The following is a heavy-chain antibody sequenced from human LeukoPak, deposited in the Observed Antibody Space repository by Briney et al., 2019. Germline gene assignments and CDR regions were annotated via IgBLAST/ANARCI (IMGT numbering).Heavy chain of an antibody. V-gene: IGHV3-11*03. CDR1: GFSFSDEY. CDR2: ISASGSYT. D-gene: IGHD6-19*01. Sequence: GGSLRLSYAASGFSFSDEYMSWIRQAPGQGPEWISYISASGSYTNYADSVKGRFTISGDNAKNSLHLQMNSLRAEDTAVYYCGRSRGAGPGAHFDVWGQGILVTVSS. J-gene: IGHJ4*02. CDR3: GRSRGAGPGAHFDV.